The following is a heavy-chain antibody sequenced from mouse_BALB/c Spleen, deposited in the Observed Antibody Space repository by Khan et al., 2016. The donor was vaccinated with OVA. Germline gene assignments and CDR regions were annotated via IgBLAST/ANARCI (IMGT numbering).Heavy chain of an antibody. CDR1: GYSITSGYY. D-gene: IGHD1-2*01. Sequence: EVQLVESGPGLVKPSQSLSLTCSVTGYSITSGYYWNWIRQFPGNKLEWMGYIRYDGSTNYNPSLKNRISITRDTSENQFFLTLNSVTTEDTATYYCTRDKNYYGYLAYGGQGTLVTVSA. V-gene: IGHV3-6*02. J-gene: IGHJ3*01. CDR2: IRYDGST. CDR3: TRDKNYYGYLAY.